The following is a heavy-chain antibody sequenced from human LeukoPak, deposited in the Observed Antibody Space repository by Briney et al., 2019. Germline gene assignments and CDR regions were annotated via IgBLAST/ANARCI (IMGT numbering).Heavy chain of an antibody. Sequence: ASETLSLTCTVSGGSINNYYWSWIRQPAGKGLEWIGRMYTSGSSNYNPSLKSRVTISVDTSKNQFSLKLSSVTAADTAVYYCARHCSSTSCLLRWFDPWGQGTLVTVSS. CDR2: MYTSGSS. V-gene: IGHV4-4*07. CDR1: GGSINNYY. CDR3: ARHCSSTSCLLRWFDP. D-gene: IGHD2-2*01. J-gene: IGHJ5*02.